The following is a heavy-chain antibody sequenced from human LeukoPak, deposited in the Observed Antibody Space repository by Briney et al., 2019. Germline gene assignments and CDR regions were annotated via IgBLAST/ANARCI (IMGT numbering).Heavy chain of an antibody. CDR1: GGSISSSSFY. CDR3: ARQKYYDSSAFDY. CDR2: ISYSGST. J-gene: IGHJ4*02. Sequence: SETLSLTCIVSGGSISSSSFYWGWVRQPPGKGLEWIGSISYSGSTFRNPSLKSRISISVDTSKNQFSLKLSSVTAADTAVYYCARQKYYDSSAFDYWGQGTLVTVSS. V-gene: IGHV4-39*01. D-gene: IGHD3-22*01.